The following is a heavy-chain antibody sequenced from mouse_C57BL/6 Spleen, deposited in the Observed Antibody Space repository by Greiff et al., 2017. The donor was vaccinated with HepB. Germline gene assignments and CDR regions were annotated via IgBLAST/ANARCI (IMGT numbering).Heavy chain of an antibody. CDR3: ARWGIYYDYDDAMDY. J-gene: IGHJ4*01. D-gene: IGHD2-4*01. Sequence: VQLQQPGAELVKPGASVKLSCKASGYTFTSYWMHWVKQRPGQGLEWIGMIHPNSGSTNYNEKFKSKATLTVDKSSSTAYMQLSSLTSEDSAVYYCARWGIYYDYDDAMDYWGQGTSVTVSS. CDR2: IHPNSGST. V-gene: IGHV1-64*01. CDR1: GYTFTSYW.